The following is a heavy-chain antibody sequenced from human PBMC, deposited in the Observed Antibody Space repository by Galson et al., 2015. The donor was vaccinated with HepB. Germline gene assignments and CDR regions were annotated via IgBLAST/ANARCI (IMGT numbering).Heavy chain of an antibody. J-gene: IGHJ4*02. CDR2: IKQDGSEK. D-gene: IGHD3-22*01. CDR3: AKGRAVVISYFDY. CDR1: GFTFSSYS. Sequence: SLRLSCAASGFTFSSYSMNWVRQAPGKGLEWVANIKQDGSEKYYVDSVKGRFTISRDNAKNTLYLQMNSLRAEDTAVYYCAKGRAVVISYFDYWGQGTLVTVSS. V-gene: IGHV3-7*03.